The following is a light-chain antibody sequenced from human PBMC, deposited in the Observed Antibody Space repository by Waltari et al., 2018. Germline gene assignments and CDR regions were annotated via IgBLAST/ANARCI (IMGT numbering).Light chain of an antibody. CDR3: AAWDDSLSGLWV. CDR1: SSNIGTNS. V-gene: IGLV1-47*01. CDR2: RDV. Sequence: QSVLTQSPSASGTPGQTVTISCSGSSSNIGTNSVYWYQHFPGTAPKLLISRDVRRASGFPARFSGSKSGTSASRSISGLRPEDEADYYCAAWDDSLSGLWVFGGGTKLTFL. J-gene: IGLJ3*02.